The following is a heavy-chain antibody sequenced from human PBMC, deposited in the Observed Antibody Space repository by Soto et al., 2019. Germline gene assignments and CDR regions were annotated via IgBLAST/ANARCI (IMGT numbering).Heavy chain of an antibody. J-gene: IGHJ4*02. D-gene: IGHD2-21*02. V-gene: IGHV1-69*01. CDR2: IIPIFGTA. Sequence: QVQLVQSRAEVKKPGSSVKVSCKASGGTFSSYAISWVRQAPGQGLEWMGGIIPIFGTANYAQKFQGRVTITADESTSTAYMELSSLRSEDTAVYYCAREVQYCGGDCYSGYDYWGQGTLVTVSS. CDR3: AREVQYCGGDCYSGYDY. CDR1: GGTFSSYA.